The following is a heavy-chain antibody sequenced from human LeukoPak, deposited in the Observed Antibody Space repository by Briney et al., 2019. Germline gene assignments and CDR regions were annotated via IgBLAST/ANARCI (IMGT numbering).Heavy chain of an antibody. Sequence: PSETLSLTCTVSGGSISSYYWSWIRQPAGKGLEWIGRIYTSGSTNYNPSLKSRVTMSVDTSKNQFSLKLSSVTAADTAVNYWSRSFYDCNGYFLGLNWYFHLWGRGTLVTVSS. V-gene: IGHV4-4*07. CDR1: GGSISSYY. CDR2: IYTSGST. D-gene: IGHD3-22*01. CDR3: SRSFYDCNGYFLGLNWYFHL. J-gene: IGHJ2*01.